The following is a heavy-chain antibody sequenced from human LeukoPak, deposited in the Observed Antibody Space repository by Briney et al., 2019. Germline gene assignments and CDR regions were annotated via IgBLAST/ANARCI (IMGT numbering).Heavy chain of an antibody. J-gene: IGHJ4*02. V-gene: IGHV4-30-2*01. Sequence: SQTLSLTCAVSGGSISSGGYSWSWIRQPPGKGLEWIGYIYHSGSTYYNPSLKSRVTISVDRSKNQFSLKLSSVTAADTAVYYCARVVVYYFDYWGQGTLVTVS. CDR3: ARVVVYYFDY. CDR2: IYHSGST. D-gene: IGHD2-15*01. CDR1: GGSISSGGYS.